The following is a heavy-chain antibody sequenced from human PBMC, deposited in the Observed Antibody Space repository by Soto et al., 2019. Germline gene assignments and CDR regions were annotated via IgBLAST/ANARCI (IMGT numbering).Heavy chain of an antibody. D-gene: IGHD6-19*01. CDR1: GFTFSGSA. CDR3: TSRQWLGHYYYYYGMDV. Sequence: PGVSLRLSCAASGFTFSGSAMHWVRQASGKGLEWVGRIRSKANSYATAYAASVKGRFTISRDDSKNTAYLQMNSLKTEDTAVYYCTSRQWLGHYYYYYGMDVWGQGTTVTVSS. CDR2: IRSKANSYAT. V-gene: IGHV3-73*01. J-gene: IGHJ6*02.